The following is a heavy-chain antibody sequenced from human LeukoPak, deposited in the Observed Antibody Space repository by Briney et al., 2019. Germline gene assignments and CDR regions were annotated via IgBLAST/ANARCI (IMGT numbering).Heavy chain of an antibody. CDR3: TKWSGFGDD. V-gene: IGHV3-23*01. Sequence: GGSLTPSCSPSGSTFNNNAMSWVRQAPGKGLEWVSSINVAGDGASYADSVKGRFTICTDNSRNTLYLQMSSLRPEDTAVYYCTKWSGFGDDWGQGTLVTVSS. J-gene: IGHJ4*02. CDR2: INVAGDGA. D-gene: IGHD3-10*01. CDR1: GSTFNNNA.